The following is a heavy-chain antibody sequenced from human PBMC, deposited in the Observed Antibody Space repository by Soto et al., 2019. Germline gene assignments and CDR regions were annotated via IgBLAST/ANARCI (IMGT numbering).Heavy chain of an antibody. V-gene: IGHV4-59*01. CDR1: GASLSSYY. CDR2: IYYSGST. J-gene: IGHJ4*02. Sequence: SETLSLTCVVSGASLSSYYWSWIRQPPGKGLEWIGYIYYSGSTNYNPSLKSRVTISVDTSKNQFSLKLSSVTAADTAVYYCARTWGSTSDYWGLETLVTVSS. CDR3: ARTWGSTSDY. D-gene: IGHD3-16*01.